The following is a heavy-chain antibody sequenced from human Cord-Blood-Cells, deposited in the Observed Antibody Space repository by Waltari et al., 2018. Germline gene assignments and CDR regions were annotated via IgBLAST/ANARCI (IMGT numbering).Heavy chain of an antibody. J-gene: IGHJ4*02. Sequence: QLQLQESRPGLVKPSETLSLTCTVSGGSISSSSYDCGWILQPPGKGLGWIGSIYYRGSTYYNPSLKSRVTISGDTSKNQFSLKLSSVTAADTAVYYCARLLGFCSSTSCYLGLNKNPFDYWGQGTLVTVSS. V-gene: IGHV4-39*01. CDR2: IYYRGST. CDR1: GGSISSSSYD. D-gene: IGHD2-2*01. CDR3: ARLLGFCSSTSCYLGLNKNPFDY.